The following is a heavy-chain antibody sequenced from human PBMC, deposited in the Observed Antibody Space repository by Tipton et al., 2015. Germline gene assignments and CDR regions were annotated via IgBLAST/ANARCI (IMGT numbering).Heavy chain of an antibody. CDR2: LYFSGST. Sequence: SSYVMSWVRQAPGKGLEWIGSLYFSGSTYYNPSLKSRVTISIDRFKNQFSLKLSSVTAADTAVYYCASPSLPHDRGDYYFQSWGQGSLVTVSS. D-gene: IGHD2-21*02. V-gene: IGHV4-39*01. CDR3: ASPSLPHDRGDYYFQS. CDR1: SSYV. J-gene: IGHJ4*02.